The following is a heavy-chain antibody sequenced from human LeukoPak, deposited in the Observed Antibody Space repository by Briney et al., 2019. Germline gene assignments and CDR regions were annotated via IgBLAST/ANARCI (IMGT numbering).Heavy chain of an antibody. D-gene: IGHD6-13*01. Sequence: GGSLRLSCAASGFTFSSYGMSWVRQAPGKGLEWVSAISGSDGSTWYADSVKGRFTVSRDNSKNTLYLQMNSLRAEDTAVYYCAKDKEYSSSWYYWIDYWGQGTLVTVSS. V-gene: IGHV3-23*01. CDR1: GFTFSSYG. J-gene: IGHJ4*02. CDR2: ISGSDGST. CDR3: AKDKEYSSSWYYWIDY.